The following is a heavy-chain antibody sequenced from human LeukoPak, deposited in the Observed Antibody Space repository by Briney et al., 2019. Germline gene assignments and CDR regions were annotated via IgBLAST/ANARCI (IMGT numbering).Heavy chain of an antibody. D-gene: IGHD6-19*01. CDR2: INPNSGGT. CDR1: GYTFTGYY. CDR3: ARAGYSSGWYDP. V-gene: IGHV1-2*02. Sequence: ASVKVSCKAPGYTFTGYYMHWVRQAPGQGLEWMGWINPNSGGTNYAQKFQGRVTMTRDTSISTAYMELSRLRSDDTAVYYCARAGYSSGWYDPWGQGTLVTVSS. J-gene: IGHJ5*02.